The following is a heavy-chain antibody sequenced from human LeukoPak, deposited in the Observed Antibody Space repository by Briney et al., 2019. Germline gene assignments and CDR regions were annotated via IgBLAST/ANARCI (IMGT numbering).Heavy chain of an antibody. CDR2: ISHSGYT. CDR1: GGSISSYY. V-gene: IGHV4-59*08. CDR3: TRHGRPVGVDCYFDL. D-gene: IGHD6-6*01. Sequence: SETLSLTCTVSGGSISSYYWSWLRQPPGKGLEWVGFISHSGYTNYNASLKSRVTMSVDKSKNHFSLKVSSLTAADTAVYYCTRHGRPVGVDCYFDLWGRGTLVTVSS. J-gene: IGHJ2*01.